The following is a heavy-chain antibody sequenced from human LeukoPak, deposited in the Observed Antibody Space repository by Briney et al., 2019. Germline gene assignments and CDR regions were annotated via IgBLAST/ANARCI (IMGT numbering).Heavy chain of an antibody. CDR2: IYYSGST. D-gene: IGHD4-17*01. CDR1: GGSISSSSYY. J-gene: IGHJ4*02. CDR3: ARLGTVTTY. V-gene: IGHV4-39*01. Sequence: PSETLSLTCTVSGGSISSSSYYWGWIRQPPGKGLEWIGSIYYSGSTYYNPSLKSRVTISVDTSKDQFSLKLSSVTAADTAVYYCARLGTVTTYWGQGTLVTVSS.